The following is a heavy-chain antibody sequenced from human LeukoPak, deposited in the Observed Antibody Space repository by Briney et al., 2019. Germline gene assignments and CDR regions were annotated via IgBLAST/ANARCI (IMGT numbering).Heavy chain of an antibody. V-gene: IGHV3-30*02. CDR3: AKGNLAWSGTFDY. CDR2: IRYDGSDK. Sequence: GGSLRLSCAASGFTFSNYDMHWVRQAPGKGLEWVAFIRYDGSDKYYADFVKGRFTISRDNSRNTLYLQMSGLRAEDTTMYYCAKGNLAWSGTFDYWGQGTRVTVSS. CDR1: GFTFSNYD. D-gene: IGHD3-3*01. J-gene: IGHJ4*02.